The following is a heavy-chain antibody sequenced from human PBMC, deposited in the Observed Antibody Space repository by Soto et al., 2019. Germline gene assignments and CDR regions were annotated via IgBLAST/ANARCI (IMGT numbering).Heavy chain of an antibody. CDR2: ISYDGSNK. Sequence: QVQLVESGGGVVQPGRSLRLSCAASGFTVSSYGMHWVRQAPGKGLEWVAVISYDGSNKYYADSVKGRFTISRDNSKNTLYLQMNSLRAEDTAVYYCAKVEAYPSGIDYWGQGTLVTVSS. D-gene: IGHD3-16*01. J-gene: IGHJ4*02. CDR3: AKVEAYPSGIDY. V-gene: IGHV3-30*18. CDR1: GFTVSSYG.